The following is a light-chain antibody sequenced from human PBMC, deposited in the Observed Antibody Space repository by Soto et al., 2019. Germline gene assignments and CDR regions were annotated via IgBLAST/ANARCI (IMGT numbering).Light chain of an antibody. CDR2: EVS. CDR3: SSYTSSSTLV. CDR1: SSDVGFYNF. Sequence: QSALTQPASVSGSPGQSITISCTGTSSDVGFYNFVSWYQQHPGRAPKFMIYEVSNRPSGVSNRFSGSKSGNTASLTISGLQAEDEADYYCSSYTSSSTLVFGGGTKLTVL. V-gene: IGLV2-14*01. J-gene: IGLJ2*01.